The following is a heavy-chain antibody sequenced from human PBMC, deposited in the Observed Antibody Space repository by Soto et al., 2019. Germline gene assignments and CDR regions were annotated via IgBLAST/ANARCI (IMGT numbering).Heavy chain of an antibody. CDR2: ISSSGTTL. Sequence: GGSLRLSCAASGFTFSDYYLNWIRQAPGKGLEWISYISSSGTTLKYADSVKGRFTISRGNAKNSLYLQMNSLRAEDTAVYYCARAIAAIPLHGMDVWGQGTTVTVSS. CDR1: GFTFSDYY. CDR3: ARAIAAIPLHGMDV. D-gene: IGHD6-13*01. J-gene: IGHJ6*02. V-gene: IGHV3-11*01.